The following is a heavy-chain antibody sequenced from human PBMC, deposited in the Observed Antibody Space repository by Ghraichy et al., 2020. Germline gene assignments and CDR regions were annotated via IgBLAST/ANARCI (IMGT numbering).Heavy chain of an antibody. J-gene: IGHJ4*02. CDR3: AKDLRPDDFWSGVIDY. CDR2: ISGSGGST. V-gene: IGHV3-23*01. D-gene: IGHD3-3*01. CDR1: GFTFSSYA. Sequence: GGSLRLSCAASGFTFSSYAMSWVRQAPGKGLEWVSAISGSGGSTYYADSVKGRFTISRDNSKNTLYLQMNSLRAEDTAVYYCAKDLRPDDFWSGVIDYWGQGTLVTVSS.